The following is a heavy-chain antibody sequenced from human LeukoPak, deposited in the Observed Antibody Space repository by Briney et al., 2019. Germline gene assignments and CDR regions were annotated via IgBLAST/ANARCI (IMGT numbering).Heavy chain of an antibody. Sequence: PGGSLRLSCAASGFTFSSYAMSWVRQAPGKGLEWVGFIRSKAYGGTTEYAASVKGRFTISRDDSKSIAYLQMNSLKTEDTAVYYCTRVPVGEWLLCNYWGQGTLVTVSS. J-gene: IGHJ4*02. V-gene: IGHV3-49*04. CDR1: GFTFSSYA. CDR2: IRSKAYGGTT. D-gene: IGHD3-3*01. CDR3: TRVPVGEWLLCNY.